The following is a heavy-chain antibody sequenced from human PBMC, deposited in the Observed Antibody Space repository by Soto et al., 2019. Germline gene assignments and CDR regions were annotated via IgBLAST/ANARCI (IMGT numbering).Heavy chain of an antibody. Sequence: PGGSLRLSCAASGFTFSSYGMHWVRQAPGKGLEWVAVISYDGSNKYYADSVKGRFTISRDNSKNTLYLQMNSLRAEDTAVYYCAKVGLIAVAGTEYFQHWGQGTLVTVSS. CDR2: ISYDGSNK. D-gene: IGHD6-19*01. CDR1: GFTFSSYG. J-gene: IGHJ1*01. CDR3: AKVGLIAVAGTEYFQH. V-gene: IGHV3-30*18.